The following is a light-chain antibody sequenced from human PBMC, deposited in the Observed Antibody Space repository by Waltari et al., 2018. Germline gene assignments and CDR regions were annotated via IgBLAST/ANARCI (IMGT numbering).Light chain of an antibody. CDR2: SAS. Sequence: DIQMTQSPSSLSASMGDTVTITCRANQSVSTYPNWYQKKPGKAPNPLIYSASALQSGIPTRFRGSGSGTDFTLTIHSLQREDFATYYCQQSFILPLTFGAGTKVEIK. J-gene: IGKJ4*01. V-gene: IGKV1-39*01. CDR1: QSVSTY. CDR3: QQSFILPLT.